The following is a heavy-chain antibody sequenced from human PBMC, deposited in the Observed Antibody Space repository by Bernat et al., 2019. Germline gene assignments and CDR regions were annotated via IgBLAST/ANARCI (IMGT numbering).Heavy chain of an antibody. D-gene: IGHD2-15*01. CDR2: ISSNGGST. CDR3: ARSKCSGGSCYYYDGMDV. J-gene: IGHJ6*02. CDR1: GFTFSNYA. V-gene: IGHV3-64*01. Sequence: VQLVESGGGLVKPGGSLRLSCAASGFTFSNYAMHWVRQAPGKGLEYVSAISSNGGSTYYANSVKGRFTISRDNSKNTLYLQMGSLRAEDMAVYYCARSKCSGGSCYYYDGMDVWGQGTTVTVSS.